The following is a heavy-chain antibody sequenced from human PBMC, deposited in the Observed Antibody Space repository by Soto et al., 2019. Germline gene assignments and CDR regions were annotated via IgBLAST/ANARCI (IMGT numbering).Heavy chain of an antibody. CDR1: GGSISSSNW. J-gene: IGHJ4*02. V-gene: IGHV4-4*02. CDR3: ARYHSSGYYHFDY. CDR2: IYHSGST. D-gene: IGHD3-22*01. Sequence: TLSLTCAVSGGSISSSNWWSWVRQPPGKGLEWIGEIYHSGSTNYNPSLKSRVTISVDKSKNQFSLKLSSVTAADTAVYYCARYHSSGYYHFDYWGQGTLVTVSS.